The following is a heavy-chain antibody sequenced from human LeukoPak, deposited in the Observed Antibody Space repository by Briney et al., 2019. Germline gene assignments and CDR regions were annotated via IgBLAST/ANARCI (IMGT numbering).Heavy chain of an antibody. Sequence: GGSVRLSCVASGFTLQNAWMSWVGQAPGKGREWVGRIRSKTEGGTTDYAAPVKGRFTISRDDSKNTLYLQMHSLKTEDTAVYFCATGTEQQWLSLDYWGQGTLVTVAS. D-gene: IGHD6-19*01. CDR2: IRSKTEGGTT. V-gene: IGHV3-15*01. J-gene: IGHJ4*02. CDR1: GFTLQNAW. CDR3: ATGTEQQWLSLDY.